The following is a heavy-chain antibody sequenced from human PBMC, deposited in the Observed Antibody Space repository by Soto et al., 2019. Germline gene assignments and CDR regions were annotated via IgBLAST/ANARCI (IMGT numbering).Heavy chain of an antibody. D-gene: IGHD6-19*01. CDR2: IYGGGTT. Sequence: EVQVVESGGGLIQPGGALRLSCAASGFAVSSKYMTWVRQAPGKGLEWVSVIYGGGTTYYADSVKGRFTISGDTSKNTLYLQMNSLRAEDTAVYYCVQTTGWPGFDFWGQGTLVTVSS. J-gene: IGHJ4*02. CDR3: VQTTGWPGFDF. CDR1: GFAVSSKY. V-gene: IGHV3-53*01.